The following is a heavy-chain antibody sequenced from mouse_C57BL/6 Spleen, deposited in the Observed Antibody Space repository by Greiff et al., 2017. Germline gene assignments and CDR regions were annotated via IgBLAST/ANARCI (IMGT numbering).Heavy chain of an antibody. CDR3: ARSPYYGSSYGWYFDV. V-gene: IGHV1-19*01. CDR2: INPYNGGT. CDR1: GYTFTDYY. D-gene: IGHD1-1*01. J-gene: IGHJ1*03. Sequence: VQLQQSGPVLVKPGASVKMSCKASGYTFTDYYMNWVKQSHGKSLEWIGVINPYNGGTSYNQKFKGKDTLTVDKSSSTAYMELNSLTSEDSAVYYCARSPYYGSSYGWYFDVWGTGTTVTVSS.